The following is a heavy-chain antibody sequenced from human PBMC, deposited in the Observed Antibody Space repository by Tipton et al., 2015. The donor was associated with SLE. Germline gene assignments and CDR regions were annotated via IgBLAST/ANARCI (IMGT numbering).Heavy chain of an antibody. CDR3: ARDWVGFDH. D-gene: IGHD3-10*01. J-gene: IGHJ4*02. CDR1: GGYISSSSYY. Sequence: LRLSCTVSGGYISSSSYYWGWIRQPPGKGLEWIGSIYYSGSTYYNPSLKSRVTISVDTSKNQFSLKVSSVTAADTAVYYCARDWVGFDHWGQGTLVTVSS. CDR2: IYYSGST. V-gene: IGHV4-39*07.